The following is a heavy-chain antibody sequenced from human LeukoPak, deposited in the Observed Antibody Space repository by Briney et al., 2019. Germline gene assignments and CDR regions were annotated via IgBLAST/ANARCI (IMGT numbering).Heavy chain of an antibody. Sequence: PGGSLRLSCAASGFTFNTYSMNWVRQAPGKGLEWLSYFGGRSSTITYADSVKGRFTVSRDNAKNSLYLQMNSLRDEDTAVYYCARDNDYAFDYWGRGTLVTVSS. J-gene: IGHJ4*02. CDR3: ARDNDYAFDY. CDR1: GFTFNTYS. D-gene: IGHD4-17*01. CDR2: FGGRSSTI. V-gene: IGHV3-48*02.